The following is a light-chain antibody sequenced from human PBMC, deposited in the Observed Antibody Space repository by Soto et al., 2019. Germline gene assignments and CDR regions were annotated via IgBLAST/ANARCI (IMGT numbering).Light chain of an antibody. J-gene: IGKJ1*01. CDR2: AAS. CDR1: QSIANY. V-gene: IGKV1-39*01. CDR3: QQSYNNPKT. Sequence: IQMTQSPSSLSASVGDRVTITCRASQSIANYLNWYQQKPGKAPKLLIYAASTLESGVPSRFSGSGSGTDFTLTIRSLQPEDFETYYCQQSYNNPKTFGQGTKVDIK.